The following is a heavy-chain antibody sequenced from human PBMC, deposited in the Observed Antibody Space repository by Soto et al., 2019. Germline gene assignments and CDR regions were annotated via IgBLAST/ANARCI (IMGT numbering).Heavy chain of an antibody. Sequence: EVQLVESGGGLVQPGRSLRLSCAASGFTFDDDAMHWVRQAPGKGLEWVSGISWNSGSIGYADSVKGRFTISRDNAKNSLYLQMNSLRAEDTALYYCAKTLYDDERFGYFDYWGQGTLVTVSS. CDR2: ISWNSGSI. CDR1: GFTFDDDA. CDR3: AKTLYDDERFGYFDY. J-gene: IGHJ4*02. D-gene: IGHD4-17*01. V-gene: IGHV3-9*01.